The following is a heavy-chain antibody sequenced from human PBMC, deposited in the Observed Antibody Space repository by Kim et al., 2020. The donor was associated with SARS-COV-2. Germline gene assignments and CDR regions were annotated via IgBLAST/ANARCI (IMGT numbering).Heavy chain of an antibody. CDR2: SSGDGHTT. CDR1: GFTLDNYA. Sequence: GGSLRLSCAASGFTLDNYAMSWVRQAPGKGLEWVSSSSGDGHTTSYADSVKGRFTIFRHNARNTLYLQMNSLRAEDTAVYYCAKDRYCADTRCPLDYWGQGTLVTVAS. D-gene: IGHD2-8*02. J-gene: IGHJ4*02. V-gene: IGHV3-23*01. CDR3: AKDRYCADTRCPLDY.